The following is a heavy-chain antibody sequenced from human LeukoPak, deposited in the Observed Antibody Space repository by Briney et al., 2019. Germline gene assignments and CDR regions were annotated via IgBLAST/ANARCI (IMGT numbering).Heavy chain of an antibody. CDR2: ISGSNGNT. J-gene: IGHJ4*02. D-gene: IGHD1-26*01. V-gene: IGHV1-18*01. CDR1: GYTFTRYG. CDR3: ARSGRGTYYYFDL. Sequence: WASVKVSCKASGYTFTRYGISWVRQAPGQGLEWMGWISGSNGNTNYAQKFQGRVSMTADTSTSTAYMELRSLRSDDTAVYYCARSGRGTYYYFDLWGQGTLVTVSS.